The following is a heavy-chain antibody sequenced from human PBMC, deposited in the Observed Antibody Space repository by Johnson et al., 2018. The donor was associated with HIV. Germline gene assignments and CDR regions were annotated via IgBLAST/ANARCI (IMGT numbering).Heavy chain of an antibody. V-gene: IGHV3-7*05. CDR1: GFTFSSYW. Sequence: EQLVESGGGVVQPGGSLRLSCAASGFTFSSYWMSWVRQAPGKGLEWVANIKQDGSEKYYVDSVKGRFTISRDNSKNTLYLQMNSLRAEHTAVYYCAKSQQLVNGLFDYWGRGTLVTVSS. D-gene: IGHD6-13*01. CDR3: AKSQQLVNGLFDY. J-gene: IGHJ4*02. CDR2: IKQDGSEK.